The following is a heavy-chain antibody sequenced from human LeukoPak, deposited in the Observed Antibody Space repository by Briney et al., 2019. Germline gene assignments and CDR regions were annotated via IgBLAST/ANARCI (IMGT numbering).Heavy chain of an antibody. J-gene: IGHJ3*02. CDR1: GGSISSGGYY. CDR3: ARWASYGSGYNNAFDI. D-gene: IGHD3-10*01. V-gene: IGHV4-30-2*01. CDR2: IYHSGST. Sequence: PSQTLSLTCTVSGGSISSGGYYWRWIRQPPGKGLEWIGYIYHSGSTYYNPSLKSRVTISVDRSKNQFSLKLSSVTAADTAVYFCARWASYGSGYNNAFDIWGQGTMVTVSS.